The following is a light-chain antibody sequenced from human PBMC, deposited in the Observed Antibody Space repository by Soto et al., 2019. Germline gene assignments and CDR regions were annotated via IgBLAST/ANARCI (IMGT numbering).Light chain of an antibody. V-gene: IGKV1-5*03. J-gene: IGKJ4*01. CDR3: LQHNSYPLT. CDR1: QTINRW. CDR2: KAS. Sequence: DIQMTQSPSTLSASVGDRVTITCRASQTINRWLAWYQQKPGEVPKLLIYKASVLESGVPSRFSGSGSGTEFTLTISSLQPEDFATYYCLQHNSYPLTFGGGTKVDIK.